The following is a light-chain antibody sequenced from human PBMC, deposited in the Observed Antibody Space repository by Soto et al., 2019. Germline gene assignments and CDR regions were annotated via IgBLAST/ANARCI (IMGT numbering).Light chain of an antibody. Sequence: IVLTQSPATLSLSPGERATLSCRASQSLINFVAWYQHKPGQPPRLLIYDASKRATGIPTRFSGSGSGTDFTLTISSLQPEDFAVYYCQQRSTWPLTFGGGTKVEIK. J-gene: IGKJ4*01. V-gene: IGKV3-11*01. CDR2: DAS. CDR3: QQRSTWPLT. CDR1: QSLINF.